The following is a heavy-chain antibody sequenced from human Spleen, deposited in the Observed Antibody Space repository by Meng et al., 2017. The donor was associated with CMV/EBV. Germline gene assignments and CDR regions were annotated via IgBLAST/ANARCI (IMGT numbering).Heavy chain of an antibody. CDR2: FNLNTPNA. Sequence: KASGYTFTRCDIHWVRQATGQGLDWMGWFNLNTPNATYVRECQGRVTMRRDTSINTVYMEMTRLTYDDTAVYFCARESGWRYPSGFDPWGRGSLVTVSS. CDR3: ARESGWRYPSGFDP. D-gene: IGHD3-10*01. CDR1: GYTFTRCD. J-gene: IGHJ5*02. V-gene: IGHV1-2*07.